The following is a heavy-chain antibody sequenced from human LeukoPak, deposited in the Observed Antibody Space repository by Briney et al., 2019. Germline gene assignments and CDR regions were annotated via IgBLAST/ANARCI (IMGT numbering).Heavy chain of an antibody. Sequence: ASVKVSCKISGYGLTELSIYWVRQAPGEGLEWMGGFEHEDGKRIYAQKFQDRVIMTEDTSTDTAYMELSSLTTGDTAVYYCATSENYGRWGLYNWFDPWGQGTLVIVSS. D-gene: IGHD1-7*01. CDR1: GYGLTELS. CDR2: FEHEDGKR. J-gene: IGHJ5*02. CDR3: ATSENYGRWGLYNWFDP. V-gene: IGHV1-24*01.